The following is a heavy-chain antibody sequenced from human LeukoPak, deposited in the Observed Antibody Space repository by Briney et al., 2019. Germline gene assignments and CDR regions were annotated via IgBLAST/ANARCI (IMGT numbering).Heavy chain of an antibody. CDR1: GYTFTGYY. Sequence: ASVKVSCKASGYTFTGYYMHWVRQAPGQGLEWMGWINPNSGGTNYAQKFQGRVTMTRDTSISTAYMELSRLRSDDTAVYYCARDTGTAMAIGYDYWGQGTLVTVSS. CDR3: ARDTGTAMAIGYDY. D-gene: IGHD5-18*01. J-gene: IGHJ4*02. CDR2: INPNSGGT. V-gene: IGHV1-2*02.